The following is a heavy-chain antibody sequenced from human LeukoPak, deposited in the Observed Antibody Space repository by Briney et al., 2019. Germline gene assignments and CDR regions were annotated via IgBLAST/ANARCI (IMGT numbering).Heavy chain of an antibody. D-gene: IGHD3-16*01. CDR1: GFTFSSYS. J-gene: IGHJ4*02. CDR2: ISSSSSYI. CDR3: AREVWGSVSSRPPFDY. Sequence: GGSLRLSCAASGFTFSSYSMNWVRQAPGKGLEWVSSISSSSSYIYYADSVKGRFTISRDNAKNSLYLQMNSLRAEDTAVYYCAREVWGSVSSRPPFDYWGQGTLVTVCS. V-gene: IGHV3-21*01.